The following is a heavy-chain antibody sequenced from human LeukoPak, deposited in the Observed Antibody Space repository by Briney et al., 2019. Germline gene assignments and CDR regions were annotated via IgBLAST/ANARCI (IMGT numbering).Heavy chain of an antibody. Sequence: SETLSLTCTVSGGSISSSSCYWSWIRQPPGKGLEWIGYIYYSGSTNYNPSLKSRVTISVDTSKNQFSLKLSSVTAADTAVYYCARVRAFASGAWAYFDYWGQGTLVTVSS. CDR3: ARVRAFASGAWAYFDY. CDR1: GGSISSSSCY. J-gene: IGHJ4*02. D-gene: IGHD3-10*01. CDR2: IYYSGST. V-gene: IGHV4-61*01.